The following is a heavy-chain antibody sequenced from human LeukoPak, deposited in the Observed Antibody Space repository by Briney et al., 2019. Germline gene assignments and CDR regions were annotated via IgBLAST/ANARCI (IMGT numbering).Heavy chain of an antibody. CDR2: IYHSGST. V-gene: IGHV4-39*01. J-gene: IGHJ6*03. Sequence: KPSETLSLTCSVSGDSVSKSDSYWDWIRQPPGKGLEWIGSIYHSGSTYYNPSLKSRVTISVDTSKNQFSLKLSSVTAADTAVYYCARQCSSTVPHYYYYMDVWGKGTTVTVSS. D-gene: IGHD2-2*01. CDR3: ARQCSSTVPHYYYYMDV. CDR1: GDSVSKSDSY.